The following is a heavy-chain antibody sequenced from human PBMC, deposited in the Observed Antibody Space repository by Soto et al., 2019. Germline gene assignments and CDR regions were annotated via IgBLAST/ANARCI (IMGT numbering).Heavy chain of an antibody. D-gene: IGHD2-21*01. Sequence: EVELLESGGGIVQPGGSLRVSCVASGFTFRNFGMSWVRQAPGKGLEWVSAIRGTGGETFYADSVKGRFTISRDNSKNTLYLQMNSLSDEDTALYFCAQDRGWGVVSPSHDYWGQGTLVTVSS. CDR3: AQDRGWGVVSPSHDY. CDR2: IRGTGGET. V-gene: IGHV3-23*01. CDR1: GFTFRNFG. J-gene: IGHJ4*02.